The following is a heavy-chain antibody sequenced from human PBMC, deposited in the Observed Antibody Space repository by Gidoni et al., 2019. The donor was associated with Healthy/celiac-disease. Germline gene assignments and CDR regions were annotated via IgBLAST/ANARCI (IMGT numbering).Heavy chain of an antibody. J-gene: IGHJ4*02. D-gene: IGHD2-15*01. CDR2: ISGSGGST. CDR1: GFTFSSYA. CDR3: AKLVAATPKSDFDY. Sequence: EMQLLESGGGLVQPGGSLRLSCAASGFTFSSYAMSWVRQAPGKGLGWVSAISGSGGSTYYADSVKGRFTISRDNSKNTLYLQMNSLRAEDTAVYYCAKLVAATPKSDFDYWGQGTLVTVSS. V-gene: IGHV3-23*01.